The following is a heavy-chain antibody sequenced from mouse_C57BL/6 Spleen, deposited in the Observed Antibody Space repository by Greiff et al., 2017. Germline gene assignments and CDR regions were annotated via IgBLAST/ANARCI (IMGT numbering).Heavy chain of an antibody. D-gene: IGHD2-3*01. CDR2: IYPGDGDT. J-gene: IGHJ4*01. CDR1: GYAFSSSW. V-gene: IGHV1-82*01. CDR3: AREGWLLPYYYAMDY. Sequence: QVQLQQSGPELVKPGASVKISCKASGYAFSSSWMNWVKQRPGKGLEWIGRIYPGDGDTNYNGKFKGKATLTADKSSSTAYMQLSSLTSEDSAVYFCAREGWLLPYYYAMDYWGQGTSVTVSS.